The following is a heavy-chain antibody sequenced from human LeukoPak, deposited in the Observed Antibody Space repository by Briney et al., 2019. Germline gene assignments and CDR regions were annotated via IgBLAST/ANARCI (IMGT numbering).Heavy chain of an antibody. D-gene: IGHD6-6*01. J-gene: IGHJ6*02. CDR3: ARLLHSSSGRDYYYYGMDV. CDR1: GYIFTSYW. Sequence: GESLKISCKGSGYIFTSYWISWVRQMPGKGLEWMGRIDPSDSYTNYSPSFQGHVTISADKSISTAYLQWSSLKASDTAMYYCARLLHSSSGRDYYYYGMDVWGQGTTVTVSS. CDR2: IDPSDSYT. V-gene: IGHV5-10-1*01.